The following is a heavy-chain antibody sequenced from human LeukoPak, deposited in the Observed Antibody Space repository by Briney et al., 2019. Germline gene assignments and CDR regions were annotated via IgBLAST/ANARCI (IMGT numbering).Heavy chain of an antibody. V-gene: IGHV4-39*07. D-gene: IGHD2-15*01. CDR1: GGSISSSSYY. J-gene: IGHJ6*03. CDR3: AAGRSLYYYYYYMDV. Sequence: SETLSLTCTVSGGSISSSSYYWGWIRQPPGKGLEWIGSIYYSGSTYYNPSLKSRVTISVDTSKNQFSLKLSSVTAADTAVYYCAAGRSLYYYYYYMDVWGKGTTVTVSS. CDR2: IYYSGST.